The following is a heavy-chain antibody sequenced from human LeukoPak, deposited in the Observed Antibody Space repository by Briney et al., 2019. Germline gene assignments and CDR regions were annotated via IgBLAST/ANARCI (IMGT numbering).Heavy chain of an antibody. Sequence: GGSLRLSCAASGFTFRSYAMHWVRQAPGKGLEWVAVISHDDSNTYYTDSVKGRFTVSRGDSKNTLYLQMNSLRGEDSAVYYCARPYCSISSCSPYYYWFMDVWGKGTTVTVSS. V-gene: IGHV3-30*04. J-gene: IGHJ6*03. CDR3: ARPYCSISSCSPYYYWFMDV. CDR2: ISHDDSNT. D-gene: IGHD2-2*01. CDR1: GFTFRSYA.